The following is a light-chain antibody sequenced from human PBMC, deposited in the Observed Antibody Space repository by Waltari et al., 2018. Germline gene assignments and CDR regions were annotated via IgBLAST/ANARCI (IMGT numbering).Light chain of an antibody. CDR1: SGHSSNI. CDR3: QTGGHGTWV. V-gene: IGLV4-69*01. CDR2: VNRDGSH. J-gene: IGLJ3*02. Sequence: QLVLTQSPSASASLGASVKLTCTLSSGHSSNIIAWNQQQPEKGPRYLMKVNRDGSHSKGDEIPDRFSGSSSGAERYLTISSLQSEDEADYYCQTGGHGTWVFGGGTKLTVL.